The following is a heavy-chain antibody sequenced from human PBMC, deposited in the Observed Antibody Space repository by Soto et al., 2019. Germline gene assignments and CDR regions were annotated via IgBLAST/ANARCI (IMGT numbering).Heavy chain of an antibody. V-gene: IGHV5-10-1*01. Sequence: GESLKISCKGSGYSFTSYWISWVRQMPGKGLEWMGRIDPSDSYTNYSPSLQGHVTISADKSISTAYLQWSSLKASDTAMYYCASRGYSSSSSGMDVWGQGTTVTVFS. CDR3: ASRGYSSSSSGMDV. CDR2: IDPSDSYT. CDR1: GYSFTSYW. J-gene: IGHJ6*02. D-gene: IGHD6-13*01.